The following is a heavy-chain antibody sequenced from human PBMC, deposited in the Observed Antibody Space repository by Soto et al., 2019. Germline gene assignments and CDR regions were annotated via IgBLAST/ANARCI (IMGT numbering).Heavy chain of an antibody. CDR2: ISAYNGNT. V-gene: IGHV1-18*01. CDR1: GYTFTSYL. D-gene: IGHD1-26*01. J-gene: IGHJ6*02. Sequence: GASVKVSCKASGYTFTSYLISWVRQAPGQGLQWMGWISAYNGNTNYAQKFQGRVALTTDTSTSTAYMELTSLRSDDTAVYYCARDVAFSGSYRAATMDVWGQGATVTVSS. CDR3: ARDVAFSGSYRAATMDV.